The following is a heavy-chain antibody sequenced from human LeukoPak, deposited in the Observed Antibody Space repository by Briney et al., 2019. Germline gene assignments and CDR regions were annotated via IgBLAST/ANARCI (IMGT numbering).Heavy chain of an antibody. D-gene: IGHD6-13*01. CDR1: GYTFTGYY. CDR3: ARAGGIAAAGIRRSYYYGMDV. J-gene: IGHJ6*02. CDR2: INPNSGGT. V-gene: IGHV1-2*02. Sequence: ASVKVSCKASGYTFTGYYVHWVRQAPGQGLEWMGWINPNSGGTNYAQKFQGRVTMTRDTPISTAYMELSRLRSDDTAVYYCARAGGIAAAGIRRSYYYGMDVWAKGPRSPSP.